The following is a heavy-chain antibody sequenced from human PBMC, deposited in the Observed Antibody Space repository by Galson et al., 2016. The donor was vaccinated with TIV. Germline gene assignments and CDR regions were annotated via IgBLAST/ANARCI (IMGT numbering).Heavy chain of an antibody. D-gene: IGHD2-2*02. J-gene: IGHJ4*02. CDR1: GYTFVTYY. CDR3: AVWSNIYFFAL. CDR2: IDPTSGGT. V-gene: IGHV1-46*01. Sequence: SVKVSYKASGYTFVTYYMHWVRQAPGQGLEWVGVIDPTSGGTTYAQRFQGRVTMTRDTSTSTVYMDLSNLRSDDTAVFYCAVWSNIYFFALWGQGTLITVSS.